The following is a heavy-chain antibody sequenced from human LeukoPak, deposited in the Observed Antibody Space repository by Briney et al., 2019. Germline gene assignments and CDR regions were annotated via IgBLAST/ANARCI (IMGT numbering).Heavy chain of an antibody. CDR2: IYSGGST. CDR1: GFTVSNNY. CDR3: ARVVVGAYYFDS. Sequence: PGGSLRLSCAASGFTVSNNYMSWVRQAPGKGLEWVSVIYSGGSTYYADSVKGRFTISRDNAKNTLYLQMNSLRAEDTAVYYCARVVVGAYYFDSWGQGTLVTVSS. J-gene: IGHJ4*02. V-gene: IGHV3-53*01. D-gene: IGHD2-15*01.